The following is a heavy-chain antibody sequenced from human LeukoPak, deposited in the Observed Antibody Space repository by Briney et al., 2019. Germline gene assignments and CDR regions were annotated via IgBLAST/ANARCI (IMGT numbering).Heavy chain of an antibody. Sequence: SGGSLRLSCAASGFTFDDYAMHWVRQAPGKGLEWVSLISGDGGSTYYADSVKGRFTISRDNSKNSLYLQMNSLRTEDTALYYCAKPTGGYYDFWSGYYGPYYFDYWGQGTLVTVSS. D-gene: IGHD3-3*01. CDR3: AKPTGGYYDFWSGYYGPYYFDY. V-gene: IGHV3-43*02. CDR1: GFTFDDYA. J-gene: IGHJ4*02. CDR2: ISGDGGST.